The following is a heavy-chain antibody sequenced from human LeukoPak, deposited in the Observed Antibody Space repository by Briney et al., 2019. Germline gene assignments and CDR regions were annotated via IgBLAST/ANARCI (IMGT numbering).Heavy chain of an antibody. CDR2: IYYSGRT. Sequence: SETLSLTCTVSGDSISSSSYYWGWIRQPPGKGLEWTGSIYYSGRTYYNPSLKSRVTISVDTSKNQFSLKLSSVTAADTAVYYCARYSGSYGCDYWGQGTLVTVSS. V-gene: IGHV4-39*07. J-gene: IGHJ4*02. D-gene: IGHD1-26*01. CDR1: GDSISSSSYY. CDR3: ARYSGSYGCDY.